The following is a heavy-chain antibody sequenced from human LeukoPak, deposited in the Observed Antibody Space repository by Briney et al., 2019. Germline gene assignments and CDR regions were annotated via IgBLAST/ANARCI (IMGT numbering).Heavy chain of an antibody. D-gene: IGHD6-6*01. CDR1: GYTFTSYD. CDR2: MNPNSGNT. V-gene: IGHV1-8*01. CDR3: ARTGSSSGEGKDY. J-gene: IGHJ4*02. Sequence: WASVKVSCKASGYTFTSYDINWVRQATGQGLEWTGWMNPNSGNTGYAQKFQGRVTMTRNTSISTAYMELSSLRSEDTAVYYCARTGSSSGEGKDYWGQGTLVTVSS.